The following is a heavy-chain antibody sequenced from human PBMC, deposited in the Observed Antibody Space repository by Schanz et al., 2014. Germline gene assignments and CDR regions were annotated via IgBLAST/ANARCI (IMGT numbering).Heavy chain of an antibody. V-gene: IGHV3-23*04. CDR3: VRDTDYHFDY. D-gene: IGHD4-17*01. CDR2: ISGTGTKT. J-gene: IGHJ4*02. Sequence: EVQLVESGGGLVQPGGSLRLSCAASGFTFSTYAMNWVRQAPGKGLEWVSGISGTGTKTYYADSVKSRFTISRDNSKNTVFLQMSSLRAEDTAVYYCVRDTDYHFDYWGQGTLVTVSS. CDR1: GFTFSTYA.